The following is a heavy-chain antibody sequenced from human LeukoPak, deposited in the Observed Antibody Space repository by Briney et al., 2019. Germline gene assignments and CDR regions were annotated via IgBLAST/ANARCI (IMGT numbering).Heavy chain of an antibody. D-gene: IGHD3-10*01. Sequence: GGSLRLSCAASGFTFSSYSMNWVRQAPGKGLEWVSYISSSSSTIYYADSVKGRFTISRDNAKNSLYLQMNCLRAEDTAVYYCASYYGSGSSEDAFDIWGQGTMVTVSS. CDR3: ASYYGSGSSEDAFDI. V-gene: IGHV3-48*01. J-gene: IGHJ3*02. CDR1: GFTFSSYS. CDR2: ISSSSSTI.